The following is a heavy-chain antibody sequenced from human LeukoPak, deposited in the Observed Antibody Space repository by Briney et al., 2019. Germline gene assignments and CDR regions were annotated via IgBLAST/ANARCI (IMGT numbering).Heavy chain of an antibody. J-gene: IGHJ3*02. CDR1: GFTFSNYP. CDR3: VKWGAVGAKLSDI. CDR2: IGTGGAT. V-gene: IGHV3-23*01. D-gene: IGHD1-26*01. Sequence: GGSLRLSCAASGFTFSNYPMSWVRQAPGKGLDWLSVIGTGGATYYADSVKGRFTISRDNSKNTLYLQINTLRAEDTAMYYCVKWGAVGAKLSDIWGQGTMVTVSS.